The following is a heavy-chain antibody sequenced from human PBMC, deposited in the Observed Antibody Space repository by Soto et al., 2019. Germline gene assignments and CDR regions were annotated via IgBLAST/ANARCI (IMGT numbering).Heavy chain of an antibody. CDR3: AREPRGYSRLGGFFDP. CDR2: IYYSGST. J-gene: IGHJ5*02. D-gene: IGHD5-18*01. CDR1: GGSISSGGYY. V-gene: IGHV4-31*03. Sequence: QVQLQESGPGLVKPSQTLSLTCTVSGGSISSGGYYWSWIRQHPGKGLEWIGYIYYSGSTYYIPSLKSRVTISVDTSKNQFSLKLSSVTAADTAVYYCAREPRGYSRLGGFFDPWGQGTLVTVSS.